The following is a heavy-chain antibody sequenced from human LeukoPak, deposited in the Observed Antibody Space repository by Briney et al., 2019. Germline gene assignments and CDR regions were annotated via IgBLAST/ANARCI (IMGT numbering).Heavy chain of an antibody. D-gene: IGHD2-15*01. CDR1: GFTFSIYS. V-gene: IGHV3-23*01. Sequence: GGSLRLSCAASGFTFSIYSMNWVRPAPGKVLGWVACISDRGRNTYYSDSVKGRFTISRDNSESTAYLTMNSLTAEQTAQSYCTTRCVGSAKSQTTGYATSGQGTLVTVSS. CDR2: ISDRGRNT. CDR3: TTRCVGSAKSQTTGYAT. J-gene: IGHJ5*02.